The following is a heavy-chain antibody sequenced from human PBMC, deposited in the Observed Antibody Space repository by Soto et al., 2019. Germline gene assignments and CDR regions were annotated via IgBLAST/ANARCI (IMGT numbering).Heavy chain of an antibody. J-gene: IGHJ4*02. CDR3: ARGSTDSYPGSRIFDF. CDR2: ITDTGGDT. V-gene: IGHV3-23*01. Sequence: EVQLLESGGDLVQPGGSLRLSCVASGITFGNRAMSWVRQAPGEGLEWVSTITDTGGDTKYSDSVRGRFTMSRDNSKKTLYLQMNNLRVEDSALYYCARGSTDSYPGSRIFDFWGRGTLVTVSS. CDR1: GITFGNRA. D-gene: IGHD3-10*01.